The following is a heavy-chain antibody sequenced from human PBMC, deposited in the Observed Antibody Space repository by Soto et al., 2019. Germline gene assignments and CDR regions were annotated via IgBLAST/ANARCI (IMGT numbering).Heavy chain of an antibody. CDR1: GGSMSSGSYY. CDR3: ARGSHDFWRGYXLGFIGVGHLDAFDI. Sequence: SEILSLTCTVSGGSMSSGSYYWSSIRQHPGKGLEWIGYIYYSGSTYYNPSLKSRVTIAVDTSKNQFSLKLSSVTAADTAVYYCARGSHDFWRGYXLGFIGVGHLDAFDIWGQGTMVTVSS. J-gene: IGHJ3*02. V-gene: IGHV4-31*03. CDR2: IYYSGST. D-gene: IGHD3-3*01.